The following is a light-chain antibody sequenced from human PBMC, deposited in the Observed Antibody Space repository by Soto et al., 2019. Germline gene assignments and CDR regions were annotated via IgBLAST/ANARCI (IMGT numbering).Light chain of an antibody. CDR3: CAYADSFTAYV. CDR1: ITDVGAYNY. CDR2: GVS. Sequence: HSSLTEPPFASGSPGQSVTISCTGTITDVGAYNYVPWYRQYPGKAPKLMIYGVSKRPSGVPDRFSGSTSGNTASLTISGLQAEDEADYDCCAYADSFTAYVFGTGTKVNV. V-gene: IGLV2-11*01. J-gene: IGLJ1*01.